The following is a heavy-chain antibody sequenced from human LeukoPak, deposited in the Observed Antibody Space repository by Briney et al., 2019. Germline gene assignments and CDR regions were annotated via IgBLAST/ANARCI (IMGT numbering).Heavy chain of an antibody. V-gene: IGHV3-20*01. J-gene: IGHJ4*02. D-gene: IGHD5-18*01. CDR1: GFTFSSYA. CDR3: VRDRSYGAFDY. Sequence: GGSLRLSCAASGFTFSSYAMSWVRQAPGKGLEWVSGITPDGGTTGYADSVRGRFTISRDNAKNSLYLQMNSLRAEDTAFYHCVRDRSYGAFDYWGQGTLVTVSS. CDR2: ITPDGGTT.